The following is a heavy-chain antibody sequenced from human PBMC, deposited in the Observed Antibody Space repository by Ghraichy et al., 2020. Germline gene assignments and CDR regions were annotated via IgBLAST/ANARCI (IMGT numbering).Heavy chain of an antibody. CDR3: AKDEGKVLLWFGGGMDV. J-gene: IGHJ6*02. CDR2: ISGSGGST. Sequence: GGSLRLSCAASGFTFSSYAMSWVRQAPGKGLEWVSAISGSGGSTYYADSVKGRFTISRDNSKNTLYLQMNSLRAEDTAVYYCAKDEGKVLLWFGGGMDVWGQGTTVTVSS. D-gene: IGHD3-10*01. CDR1: GFTFSSYA. V-gene: IGHV3-23*01.